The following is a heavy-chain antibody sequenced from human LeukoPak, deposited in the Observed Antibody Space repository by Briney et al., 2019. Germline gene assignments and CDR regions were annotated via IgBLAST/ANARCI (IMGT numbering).Heavy chain of an antibody. V-gene: IGHV3-7*01. Sequence: AGGSLRLSCATSGFTFSAYSMNWVRHAPGKGLEWVANIKEDGSEKYYVDSVKGRFTISRDNAKNSLYLQMNSLRAEDTAVYYCARDVMALFDYWGQGTLVTVSS. CDR1: GFTFSAYS. CDR2: IKEDGSEK. J-gene: IGHJ4*02. CDR3: ARDVMALFDY. D-gene: IGHD5-24*01.